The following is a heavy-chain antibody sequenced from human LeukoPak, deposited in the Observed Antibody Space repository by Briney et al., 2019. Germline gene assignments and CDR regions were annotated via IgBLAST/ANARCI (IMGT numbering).Heavy chain of an antibody. CDR1: GFTFSSYS. D-gene: IGHD6-6*01. J-gene: IGHJ3*02. Sequence: GGSLRLSCAASGFTFSSYSMNWVRQAPGKGLEWVSSISSSSSYIYYADSVKGRFTISRDNAKNSLYLQMNSLRAEDTAVYYCASGYSSSSASAFDIWGQGTMVTVSS. CDR3: ASGYSSSSASAFDI. CDR2: ISSSSSYI. V-gene: IGHV3-21*01.